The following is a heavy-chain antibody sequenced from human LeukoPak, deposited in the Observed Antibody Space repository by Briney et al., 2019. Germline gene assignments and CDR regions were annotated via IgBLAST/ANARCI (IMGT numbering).Heavy chain of an antibody. J-gene: IGHJ4*02. CDR2: INHSGST. CDR3: ARGDSPYYESSGYYQGY. CDR1: GGSFSGYY. V-gene: IGHV4-34*01. D-gene: IGHD3-22*01. Sequence: SETLSLTCAVYGGSFSGYYWSWIRQPPGKGLEWIGEINHSGSTNYNPSHKSRVTISVDTSKNQFSLKLSSVTAADPAAFYCARGDSPYYESSGYYQGYWGQGTLVTVSS.